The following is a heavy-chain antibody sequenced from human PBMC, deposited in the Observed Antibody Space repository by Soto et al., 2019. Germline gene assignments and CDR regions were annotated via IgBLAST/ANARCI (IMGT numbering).Heavy chain of an antibody. V-gene: IGHV5-51*01. CDR1: GYRFTSYL. J-gene: IGHJ5*02. CDR2: IYPGDSDA. D-gene: IGHD4-4*01. CDR3: ARQLGHDYINNWFDP. Sequence: GESLKICCXGSGYRFTSYLIAWGRPMPGKGLEWMGIIYPGDSDARYSPSFQGQVTISVDKSISTAYLQWSSLKASDTAIYYCARQLGHDYINNWFDPWGQGTLVTVSS.